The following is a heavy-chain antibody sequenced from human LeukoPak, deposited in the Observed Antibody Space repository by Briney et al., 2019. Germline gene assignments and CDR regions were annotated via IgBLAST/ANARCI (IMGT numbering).Heavy chain of an antibody. CDR2: IYFSGSS. J-gene: IGHJ4*02. D-gene: IGHD5-24*01. Sequence: SETLSLTCTMSGGSINNYYWSLVRQSPGKGLEWIGYIYFSGSSNYNPSLKSRVTMSVDTSKNQFSLNLNSVTAADTAVYYCARHVRSGYNLFDYWGEGTLVTVSS. CDR3: ARHVRSGYNLFDY. V-gene: IGHV4-59*08. CDR1: GGSINNYY.